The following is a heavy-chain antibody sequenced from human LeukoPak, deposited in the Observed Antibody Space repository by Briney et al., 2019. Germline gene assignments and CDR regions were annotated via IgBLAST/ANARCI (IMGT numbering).Heavy chain of an antibody. CDR2: IKGDGNGK. D-gene: IGHD1-1*01. CDR3: TIGVQLLTY. Sequence: GGSLRLSCAASGFTFSSSWMSWVRQAPGKRPEWVAHIKGDGNGKYYVDSVKGRFTISRDNAKTSVYLQMNSLRVEDTAVYYSTIGVQLLTYWGQGTLVTVSS. J-gene: IGHJ4*02. CDR1: GFTFSSSW. V-gene: IGHV3-7*01.